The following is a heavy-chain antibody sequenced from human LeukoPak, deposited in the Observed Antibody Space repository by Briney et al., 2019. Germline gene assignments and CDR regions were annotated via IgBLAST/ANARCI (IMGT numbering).Heavy chain of an antibody. D-gene: IGHD2-2*01. Sequence: GGSLRLSCAASGFTFSSYAMSWVRQAPGKGLEWVSAISGSGGSTYYADSVKGRFTISRDNSKNTLYLQMGSLRAEDMAVYYCARVGCSSTSCPYYYYYMDVWGKGTTVTVSS. CDR2: ISGSGGST. CDR1: GFTFSSYA. J-gene: IGHJ6*03. CDR3: ARVGCSSTSCPYYYYYMDV. V-gene: IGHV3-23*01.